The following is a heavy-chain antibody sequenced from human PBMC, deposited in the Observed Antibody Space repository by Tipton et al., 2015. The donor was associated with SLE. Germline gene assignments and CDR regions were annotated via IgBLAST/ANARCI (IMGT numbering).Heavy chain of an antibody. CDR3: PLYDYVWGYDAFDI. CDR1: GGSISSHY. Sequence: TLSLTCTVSGGSISSHYWSWIRQPPGKGMEWIGYIYYSGSTYYNPSLKSRVTISVDTSKNQFSLKLSSVTAADTAVYYCPLYDYVWGYDAFDIWGQGTMVTVSS. J-gene: IGHJ3*02. V-gene: IGHV4-59*08. CDR2: IYYSGST. D-gene: IGHD3-16*01.